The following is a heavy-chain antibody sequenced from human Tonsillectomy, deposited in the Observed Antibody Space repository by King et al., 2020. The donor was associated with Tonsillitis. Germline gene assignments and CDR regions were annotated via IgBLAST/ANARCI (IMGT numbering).Heavy chain of an antibody. CDR3: ARIYYGESVGVDY. J-gene: IGHJ4*02. CDR2: IFHSGST. Sequence: VQLQESGPGLVKPSETLSLTCAVSGYSIRSGKYWGWIRQPPGKGLEGIGSIFHSGSTYYNPSLKSRVTMLVDTSKNQFSLNLTSVTAADTAVYYCARIYYGESVGVDYWGQGTLVTVSS. D-gene: IGHD1-26*01. V-gene: IGHV4-38-2*01. CDR1: GYSIRSGKY.